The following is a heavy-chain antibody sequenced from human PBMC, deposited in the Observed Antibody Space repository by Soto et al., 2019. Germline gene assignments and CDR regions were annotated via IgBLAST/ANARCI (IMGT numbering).Heavy chain of an antibody. Sequence: QVQLVESGGGVVQPGRSLRLSCAASGFTFSSCGMHWVRQAPGKGLEWVAVIWYDGSNKYYADSVKGRFTISRDNSKNTLYLQMNSLRAEDTAVYYCARERIAAAGYYYYYGMDVWGQGTTVTVSS. D-gene: IGHD6-13*01. CDR3: ARERIAAAGYYYYYGMDV. V-gene: IGHV3-33*01. J-gene: IGHJ6*02. CDR2: IWYDGSNK. CDR1: GFTFSSCG.